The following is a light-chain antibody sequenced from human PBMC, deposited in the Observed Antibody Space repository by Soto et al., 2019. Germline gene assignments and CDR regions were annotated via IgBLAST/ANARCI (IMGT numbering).Light chain of an antibody. V-gene: IGLV3-1*01. CDR1: RLGERY. Sequence: SYELTQPPSVSVSPGQTASIPCSGDRLGERYASWYQQKPGQSPILVIYQNNRRPSGISERFSGSNSVNTATLTIRGTQSMDEADYFCQAWDSTTVVFCLGTKLTVL. CDR3: QAWDSTTVV. J-gene: IGLJ2*01. CDR2: QNN.